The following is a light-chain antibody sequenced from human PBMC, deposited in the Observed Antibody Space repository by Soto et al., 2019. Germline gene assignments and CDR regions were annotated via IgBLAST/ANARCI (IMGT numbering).Light chain of an antibody. Sequence: DVVMTQSPLSLPVPLGQTASLSCRSSQSLVHSDGNTYLNWFQQRPGHSPRRLIYTVSNRDSGVPDRVSGSGSDTEFTLRISRVEAEDVGGYYCMQGTQWPWTFGQGTKVEIK. CDR3: MQGTQWPWT. CDR2: TVS. J-gene: IGKJ1*01. CDR1: QSLVHSDGNTY. V-gene: IGKV2-30*02.